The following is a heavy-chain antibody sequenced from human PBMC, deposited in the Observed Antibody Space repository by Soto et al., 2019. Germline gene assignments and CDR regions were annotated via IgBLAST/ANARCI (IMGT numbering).Heavy chain of an antibody. J-gene: IGHJ4*02. CDR1: GFTFSSYA. V-gene: IGHV3-23*01. D-gene: IGHD3-22*01. Sequence: PGGSLRLSCAASGFTFSSYAMSWVLQAPGKGLEWVSGIRVSGVSTYYADSVNGRFTISRDNSKNTLYLRMNSLRAEDTAVYYCAKDNYDSSAYYYGGGSFNYWGQGTLVTFSS. CDR2: IRVSGVST. CDR3: AKDNYDSSAYYYGGGSFNY.